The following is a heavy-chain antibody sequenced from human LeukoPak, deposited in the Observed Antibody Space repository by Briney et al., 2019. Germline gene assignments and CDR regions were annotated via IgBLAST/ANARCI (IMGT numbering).Heavy chain of an antibody. J-gene: IGHJ4*02. CDR2: IYTSGST. CDR3: ARDRNSGYDWDY. Sequence: SQTLSLTCTVSGGSISSGSYYWSWIRQPAGKGLEWIGRIYTSGSTNYNPSLKSRVTISVDTSKNQFSLKLSSVTAADTAVYYCARDRNSGYDWDYWGQGTLVTVSS. D-gene: IGHD5-12*01. V-gene: IGHV4-61*02. CDR1: GGSISSGSYY.